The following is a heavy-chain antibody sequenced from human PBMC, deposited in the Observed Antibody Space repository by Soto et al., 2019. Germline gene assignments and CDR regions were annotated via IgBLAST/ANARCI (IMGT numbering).Heavy chain of an antibody. V-gene: IGHV3-30*03. Sequence: QVQLVESGGGVVQPGRSLRLSCAASGFTFSSYGMHWVRQAPGKGLEWVAVISYDGSNKYYADSVKDRFTISRDNSKNTLYLQMNSLRAEDTAVYYCATNSGSLDYWGQGTLVTVSS. CDR3: ATNSGSLDY. J-gene: IGHJ4*02. D-gene: IGHD1-26*01. CDR1: GFTFSSYG. CDR2: ISYDGSNK.